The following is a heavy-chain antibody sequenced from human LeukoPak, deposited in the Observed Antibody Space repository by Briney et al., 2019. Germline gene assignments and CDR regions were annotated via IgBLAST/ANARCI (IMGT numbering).Heavy chain of an antibody. Sequence: SETLSLTCTVSGGSISSGSYYWSWIRQPAGKGLEWIGRIYDRRSTNYNPSLKSRVIISVDTSKNQFSLNLSSVTAADTAVYYCARKSGTRGAFDVWGQGTMVTVAS. CDR1: GGSISSGSYY. CDR2: IYDRRST. CDR3: ARKSGTRGAFDV. D-gene: IGHD1-26*01. V-gene: IGHV4-61*02. J-gene: IGHJ3*01.